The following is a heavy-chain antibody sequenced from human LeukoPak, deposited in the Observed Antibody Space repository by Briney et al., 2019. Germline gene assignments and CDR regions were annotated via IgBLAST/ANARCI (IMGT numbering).Heavy chain of an antibody. J-gene: IGHJ6*03. CDR3: ARVGLAVADPRAGYYYYYMDV. D-gene: IGHD6-19*01. CDR2: IYYSGST. CDR1: GGSISSSSYY. Sequence: PSETLSLTCTVSGGSISSSSYYWGWIRQPPGKGLEWIGSIYYSGSTYYNPSLKSRVTISADTSKNQFSLKLSSVTAADTAVYYCARVGLAVADPRAGYYYYYMDVWGKGTTVTVSS. V-gene: IGHV4-39*07.